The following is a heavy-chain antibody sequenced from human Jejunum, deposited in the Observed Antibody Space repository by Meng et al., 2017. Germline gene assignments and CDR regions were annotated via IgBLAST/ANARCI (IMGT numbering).Heavy chain of an antibody. CDR3: TTDAAYGDYIGTLALAY. CDR1: GFTFSRAW. J-gene: IGHJ4*02. Sequence: GGSLRLSCATSGFTFSRAWMNWVRQPPGKGLEWVGRSYARTVIGTTVYGASVEGRFSISRDDSTSTLYLQMNNLKNEDADIYYCTTDAAYGDYIGTLALAYWGQGALVTVSS. V-gene: IGHV3-15*01. CDR2: SYARTVIGTT. D-gene: IGHD4-17*01.